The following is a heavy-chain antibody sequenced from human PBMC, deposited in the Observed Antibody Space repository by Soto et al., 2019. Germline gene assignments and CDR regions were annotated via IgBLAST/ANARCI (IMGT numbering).Heavy chain of an antibody. J-gene: IGHJ3*02. CDR3: ARAPLWFGEFPYAFDI. CDR1: GYTFTSYD. V-gene: IGHV1-8*01. CDR2: MNPNSGNT. Sequence: ASVKVSCKASGYTFTSYDINWVRQATGQGLEWMGWMNPNSGNTGYAQKFQGRVTMTRNTSISTAYMELSSLRSEDTAVYYCARAPLWFGEFPYAFDIWGQGTMVTVSS. D-gene: IGHD3-10*01.